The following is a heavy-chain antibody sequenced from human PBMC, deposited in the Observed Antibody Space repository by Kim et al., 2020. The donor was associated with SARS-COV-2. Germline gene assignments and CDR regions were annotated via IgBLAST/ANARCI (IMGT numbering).Heavy chain of an antibody. CDR1: GFTFSSYA. D-gene: IGHD6-13*01. CDR2: ISSNGNTK. V-gene: IGHV3-30*04. J-gene: IGHJ4*02. CDR3: ARPYSSSWSHFDY. Sequence: GGSLRLSCAASGFTFSSYAMYWVRQAPGKGLEWVATISSNGNTKDYVDFVKGRLTISRDNSQNTLYLQMNSLRIEDTAVYFCARPYSSSWSHFDYWGPG.